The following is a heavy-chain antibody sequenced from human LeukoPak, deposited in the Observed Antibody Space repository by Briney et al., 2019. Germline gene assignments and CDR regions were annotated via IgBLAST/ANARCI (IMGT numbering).Heavy chain of an antibody. J-gene: IGHJ5*02. V-gene: IGHV4-59*01. CDR3: ARDGGSSSVPVSWFDP. D-gene: IGHD6-6*01. CDR1: GGSISSYY. Sequence: SETLSLTCTVSGGSISSYYWSWLRQPPGKGLEWIGYIYYSGSTNYNPSLKSRVTISVDTSKNQFSLKLSSVTAADTAVYYCARDGGSSSVPVSWFDPWGQGTLVTVSS. CDR2: IYYSGST.